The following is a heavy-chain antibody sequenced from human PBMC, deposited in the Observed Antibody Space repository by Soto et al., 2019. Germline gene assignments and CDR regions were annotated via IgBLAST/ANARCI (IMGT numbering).Heavy chain of an antibody. CDR1: GITFSSYA. Sequence: LRLSCAASGITFSSYALHWVRQAPGKGLEWVAVISYDGSNKFYVDSVKGRFTISRDNSKNTLFLQMNSPRTEDTAVYYCAHLAGLSNTDDYWGQGTLVTVSS. J-gene: IGHJ4*02. CDR3: AHLAGLSNTDDY. D-gene: IGHD5-18*01. CDR2: ISYDGSNK. V-gene: IGHV3-30-3*01.